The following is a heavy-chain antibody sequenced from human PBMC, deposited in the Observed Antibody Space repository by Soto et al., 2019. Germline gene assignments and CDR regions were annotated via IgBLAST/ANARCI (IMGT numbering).Heavy chain of an antibody. V-gene: IGHV3-30-3*01. Sequence: GGSLRLSCAASGFTFSSYAIHWVRQAPGKGLEWVAVISYDGSNKYYADSVKGRFTISRDNSKNTLYLQMNSLRAEDTAVYYCARDRTGMVAATLSWFDPWGQGTLVTVSS. CDR2: ISYDGSNK. J-gene: IGHJ5*02. CDR1: GFTFSSYA. CDR3: ARDRTGMVAATLSWFDP. D-gene: IGHD2-15*01.